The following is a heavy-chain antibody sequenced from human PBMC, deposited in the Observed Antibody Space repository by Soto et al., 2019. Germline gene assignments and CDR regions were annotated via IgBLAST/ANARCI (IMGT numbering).Heavy chain of an antibody. CDR3: AREKGYGDYDNRDY. V-gene: IGHV4-31*03. CDR2: IYYSGST. J-gene: IGHJ4*02. D-gene: IGHD4-17*01. Sequence: QVQLQESGPGLVKPSQTLSLTCTVSGGSISSGGYYWSWIRQHPGKGLEWIGYIYYSGSTYYNPSLKSRVTXXVXTXXNQFSLKLSSVTAADTAVYYCAREKGYGDYDNRDYWGQGTLVTVSS. CDR1: GGSISSGGYY.